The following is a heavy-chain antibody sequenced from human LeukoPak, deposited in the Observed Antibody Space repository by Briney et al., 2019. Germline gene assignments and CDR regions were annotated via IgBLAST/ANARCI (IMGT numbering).Heavy chain of an antibody. CDR3: ARGGGGNFDY. CDR1: GFSFSNYW. Sequence: PGGSLRLSCVASGFSFSNYWMHWVRQVPGEGLVWVSRINNDGSSTTYADSVEGRFTISRDNAKNTVYLQMNSLRAEDTAVYYCARGGGGNFDYWGQGTLVTVSS. D-gene: IGHD1-26*01. V-gene: IGHV3-74*03. CDR2: INNDGSST. J-gene: IGHJ4*02.